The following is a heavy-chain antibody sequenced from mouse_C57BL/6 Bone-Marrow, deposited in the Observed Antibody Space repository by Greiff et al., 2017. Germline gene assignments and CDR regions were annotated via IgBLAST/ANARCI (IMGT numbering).Heavy chain of an antibody. CDR2: ISDGGSYT. CDR3: AREGGYGSSYWYFDV. V-gene: IGHV5-4*01. J-gene: IGHJ1*03. CDR1: GFTFSSYA. Sequence: EVMLVESGGGLVKPGGSLKLSCAASGFTFSSYAMSWVRQTPEKRLEWVATISDGGSYTYNPDNVKGRFTISRDNAKNNLYLQMSHLKSEDTAMYYCAREGGYGSSYWYFDVWGTGTTVTVSS. D-gene: IGHD1-1*01.